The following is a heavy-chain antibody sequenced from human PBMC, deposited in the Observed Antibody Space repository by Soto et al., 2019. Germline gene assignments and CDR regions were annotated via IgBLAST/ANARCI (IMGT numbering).Heavy chain of an antibody. Sequence: QVQLVQSGAEVKKPGASVKVSCKASGYTFTSYDINWVRQATGQGLEWMGWMNPNSGNTGYAQKFQGRVTRTRNTSISTAYMELSSLRSEDTAVYYCARGRYYGSGEGPYGMDVWGQGTTVTVSS. D-gene: IGHD3-10*01. CDR3: ARGRYYGSGEGPYGMDV. V-gene: IGHV1-8*01. J-gene: IGHJ6*02. CDR1: GYTFTSYD. CDR2: MNPNSGNT.